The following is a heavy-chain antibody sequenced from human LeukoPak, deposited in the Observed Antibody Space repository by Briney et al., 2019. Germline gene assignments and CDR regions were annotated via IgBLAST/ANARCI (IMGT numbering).Heavy chain of an antibody. Sequence: SETLSLTCAVSGGSISSYYWSWIRQPPGKGLEWIGYIYYSGSTNYNPSLKSRLTISVETSKNQFSLKLSSVTAADTTVYYCARHAGIAARRPGVYYYYYMDVWGKGTTVTASS. CDR2: IYYSGST. CDR3: ARHAGIAARRPGVYYYYYMDV. D-gene: IGHD6-6*01. J-gene: IGHJ6*03. CDR1: GGSISSYY. V-gene: IGHV4-59*08.